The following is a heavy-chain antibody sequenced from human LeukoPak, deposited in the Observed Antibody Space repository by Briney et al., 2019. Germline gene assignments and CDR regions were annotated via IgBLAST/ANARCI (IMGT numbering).Heavy chain of an antibody. D-gene: IGHD5-24*01. J-gene: IGHJ4*02. CDR1: GYTFTNYG. Sequence: ASVKVSCKASGYTFTNYGINWGRQAPGQGGERMGWISVYNGDINYAQRLQGRVTMTTDTSTSTAYMELRSLSSDDTAVYYCARVLSREGYFDYWGQGTLVTVSS. V-gene: IGHV1-18*01. CDR3: ARVLSREGYFDY. CDR2: ISVYNGDI.